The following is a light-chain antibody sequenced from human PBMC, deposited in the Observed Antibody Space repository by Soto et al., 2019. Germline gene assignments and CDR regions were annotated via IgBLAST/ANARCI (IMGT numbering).Light chain of an antibody. CDR2: KAS. CDR1: QSISTW. Sequence: DIQMTQSPSTLSASVGDRVTITCRASQSISTWLAWYQQKPQKAPNLLISKASTLESGIPSRFSGSGSGTEFTLTISSLQPDDFATHYCQQYSGYPVTFGQGTKVEVK. J-gene: IGKJ1*01. CDR3: QQYSGYPVT. V-gene: IGKV1-5*03.